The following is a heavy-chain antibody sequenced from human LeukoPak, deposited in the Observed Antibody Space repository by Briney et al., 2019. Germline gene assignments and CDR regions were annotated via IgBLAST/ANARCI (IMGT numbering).Heavy chain of an antibody. V-gene: IGHV1-69*05. Sequence: SVKVSCKASGGTFSSYAISWVRQAPGQGLEWMGGIIPIFGTANYAQKFQGRVTITTDESTSTAYMELSSLRSEDTAVYYCATGRRYYDFWSGYIPFDYWGQGTLVTVSS. D-gene: IGHD3-3*01. J-gene: IGHJ4*02. CDR2: IIPIFGTA. CDR3: ATGRRYYDFWSGYIPFDY. CDR1: GGTFSSYA.